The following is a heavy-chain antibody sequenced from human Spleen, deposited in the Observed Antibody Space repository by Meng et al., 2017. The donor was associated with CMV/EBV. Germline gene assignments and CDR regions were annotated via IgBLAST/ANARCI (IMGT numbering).Heavy chain of an antibody. CDR3: ARTGTTDFDY. J-gene: IGHJ4*02. V-gene: IGHV1-18*01. Sequence: ASVKVSCKASGYTFVNFAISWVRQAPGQWLEWMGWISTYNGGTNYAQKFQGRVTMTRDTSIRTAYMELSGLRSVDTAVYYCARTGTTDFDYWGQGTLVTVSS. CDR1: GYTFVNFA. D-gene: IGHD1-14*01. CDR2: ISTYNGGT.